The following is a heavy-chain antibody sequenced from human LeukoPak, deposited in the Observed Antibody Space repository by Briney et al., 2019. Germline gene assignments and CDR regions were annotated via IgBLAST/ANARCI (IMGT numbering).Heavy chain of an antibody. CDR2: IYYSGNT. J-gene: IGHJ4*02. CDR1: GGSISSYY. D-gene: IGHD1-7*01. CDR3: ARGTGTNSNY. Sequence: PSETLSLTCTVSGGSISSYYWSWIRQPPGKGLEWIGYIYYSGNTNYNPSLKSRVTISVDTSKNQFSLKLSSVTAADTAVYYCARGTGTNSNYWGQGTLVTVSS. V-gene: IGHV4-59*01.